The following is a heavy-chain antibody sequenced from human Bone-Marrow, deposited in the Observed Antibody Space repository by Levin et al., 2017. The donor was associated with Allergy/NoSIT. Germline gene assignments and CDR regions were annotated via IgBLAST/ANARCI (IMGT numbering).Heavy chain of an antibody. D-gene: IGHD4-23*01. CDR3: ARDKGRGGYYYYYGMDV. Sequence: ASETLSLTCTVSGDSISSGGYYWTWIRQHPGKGLEWIGSIYYSGTTYYNPSLQSRLTISIDRSENHFSLKLSSVTAADTAVYYCARDKGRGGYYYYYGMDVWGQGTTVTVSS. V-gene: IGHV4-31*03. CDR2: IYYSGTT. J-gene: IGHJ6*02. CDR1: GDSISSGGYY.